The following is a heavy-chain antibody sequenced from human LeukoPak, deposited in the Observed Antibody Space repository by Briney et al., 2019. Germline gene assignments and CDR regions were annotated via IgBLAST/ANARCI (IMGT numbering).Heavy chain of an antibody. D-gene: IGHD1-1*01. CDR3: AMNWNCDY. J-gene: IGHJ4*01. Sequence: GGSLRLSCSASGFTFSGYAMLWVRQAPGKGPESVSAISNSGGSTYYADSVKGRFTISRDNSDNTLYLQMSSLRPEDTAVYYCAMNWNCDYWCHGTLVTVSS. CDR1: GFTFSGYA. CDR2: ISNSGGST. V-gene: IGHV3-64D*09.